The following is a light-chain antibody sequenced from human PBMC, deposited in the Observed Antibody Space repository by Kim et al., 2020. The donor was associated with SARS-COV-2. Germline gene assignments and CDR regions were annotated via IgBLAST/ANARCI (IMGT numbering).Light chain of an antibody. J-gene: IGKJ2*01. CDR1: QSVSSSY. CDR2: GAS. Sequence: EIVLTQSPVTLSLSPGERATLSCRASQSVSSSYLAWYQQKPGQAPRLLIYGASSRATGIPDRFSGSGSGTDFTLTISRLEPEDFAVYYCQQYGSSQYTFGQGTKLEI. CDR3: QQYGSSQYT. V-gene: IGKV3-20*01.